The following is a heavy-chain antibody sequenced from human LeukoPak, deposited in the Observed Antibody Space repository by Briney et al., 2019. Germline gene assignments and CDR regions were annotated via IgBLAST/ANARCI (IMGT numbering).Heavy chain of an antibody. CDR1: GGSINNYF. Sequence: PSETLSLTCTVSGGSINNYFWSWLRQPPGKGLEWTGYIYYSGSANYNPSLKSRVTISVDTSKNQFSLKLYSVTAADTAVYYCARANLPHDAFDIWGQGTMVTISS. CDR3: ARANLPHDAFDI. CDR2: IYYSGSA. J-gene: IGHJ3*02. V-gene: IGHV4-59*01.